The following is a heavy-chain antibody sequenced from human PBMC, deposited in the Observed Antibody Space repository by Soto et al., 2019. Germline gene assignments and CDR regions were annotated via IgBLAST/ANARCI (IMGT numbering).Heavy chain of an antibody. CDR3: ARDQRAGDSSGYYYMSMGIDY. CDR1: GFTFSSYW. CDR2: IKQDGSEK. D-gene: IGHD3-22*01. J-gene: IGHJ4*02. Sequence: GGSLRLSCAASGFTFSSYWMSWVRQAPGKGLEWVANIKQDGSEKYYVDSVKGRFTISRDNAKNSLYLQMNSLRAEDTAVYYCARDQRAGDSSGYYYMSMGIDYWGQGTLVTVSS. V-gene: IGHV3-7*05.